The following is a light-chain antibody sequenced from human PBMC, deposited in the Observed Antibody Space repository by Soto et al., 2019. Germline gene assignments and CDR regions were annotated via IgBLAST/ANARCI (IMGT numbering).Light chain of an antibody. CDR2: GAS. J-gene: IGKJ1*01. CDR3: QQYGSSPPT. Sequence: EIVLTQSPGTLSLSPGERATLSCRASQSISSNYLAWYQQKPGQAPRLLIYGASTRATGIPDSFSGSGSGTDFTLTISRLEPEDFAVYYCQQYGSSPPTFGQGTKVEIK. CDR1: QSISSNY. V-gene: IGKV3-20*01.